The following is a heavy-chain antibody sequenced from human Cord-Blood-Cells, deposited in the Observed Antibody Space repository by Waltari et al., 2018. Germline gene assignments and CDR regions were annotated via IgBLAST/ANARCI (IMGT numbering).Heavy chain of an antibody. D-gene: IGHD1-20*01. J-gene: IGHJ6*03. V-gene: IGHV1-69*01. CDR2: IIPIFGTA. CDR3: AREARGGITGTATTHYYYYMDV. CDR1: GGTFSSYA. Sequence: QVQLVQSGAEVKKPGSSVKVSCKASGGTFSSYAISWVRQAPGQGLEWMGGIIPIFGTANDAQNFQGRVTITADESTSTAYMELSSLRSEDTAVYYCAREARGGITGTATTHYYYYMDVWGKGTTVTVSS.